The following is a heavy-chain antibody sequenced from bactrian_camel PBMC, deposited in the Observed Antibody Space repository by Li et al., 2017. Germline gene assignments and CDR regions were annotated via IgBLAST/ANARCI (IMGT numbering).Heavy chain of an antibody. Sequence: VQLVESGGGSVQAGGSLRPSCAASGLTYSRYCIGWFRQAPGKGREGVATIQTASGSTYYVDSVKGRFTVSHVTGNNTVYLQMDSLKPEDTAMYYCSAETLRSRGWACPAHSWNIWGQGTQVTVS. CDR2: IQTASGST. D-gene: IGHD5*01. V-gene: IGHV3S40*01. CDR1: GLTYSRYC. J-gene: IGHJ4*01. CDR3: SAETLRSRGWACPAHSWNI.